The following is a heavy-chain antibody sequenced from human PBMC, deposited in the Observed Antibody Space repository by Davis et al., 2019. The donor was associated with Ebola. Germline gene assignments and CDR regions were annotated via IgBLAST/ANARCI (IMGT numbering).Heavy chain of an antibody. D-gene: IGHD1-26*01. V-gene: IGHV1-69*13. Sequence: SVKVSCKASGYTFTSYAISWVRQAPGQGLEWMGGIIPIFGTANYAQKFQGRVTITADESTSTAYMELSSLRSEDTAVYYCARAEPGWEDWFDPWGQGTLVTVSS. J-gene: IGHJ5*02. CDR3: ARAEPGWEDWFDP. CDR2: IIPIFGTA. CDR1: GYTFTSYA.